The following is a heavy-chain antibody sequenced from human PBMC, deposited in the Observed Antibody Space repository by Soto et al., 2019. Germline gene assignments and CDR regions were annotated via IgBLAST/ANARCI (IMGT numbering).Heavy chain of an antibody. CDR3: AKARCSTANCYVPEY. CDR1: GFTFSTYT. V-gene: IGHV3-23*01. D-gene: IGHD2-2*01. J-gene: IGHJ4*02. Sequence: EVQLLESGGGLVQAGGSLRLSCVASGFTFSTYTMSWVRQAPGKGLEWVSVISGSAGSSGPSYADSVQGRFSISRDNARNTLYLQMNSLRGEDTAMYYCAKARCSTANCYVPEYWGQGTRVTVSS. CDR2: ISGSAGSSGP.